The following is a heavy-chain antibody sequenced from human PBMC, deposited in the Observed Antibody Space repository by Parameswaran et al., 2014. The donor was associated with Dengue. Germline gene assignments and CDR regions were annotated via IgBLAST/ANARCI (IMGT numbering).Heavy chain of an antibody. V-gene: IGHV3-49*02. D-gene: IGHD4-23*01. J-gene: IGHJ4*02. CDR2: IRSEEYDGTT. Sequence: PGKGLEWVGFIRSEEYDGTTEYAASVKGRFTISRDDSKSTVYLQMNSLKIEDTGVYYCARPAGYYGGDPGGLGWGQGTLVTVSS. CDR3: ARPAGYYGGDPGGLG.